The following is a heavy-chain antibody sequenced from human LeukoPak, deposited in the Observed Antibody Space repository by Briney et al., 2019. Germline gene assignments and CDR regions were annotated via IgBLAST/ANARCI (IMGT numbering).Heavy chain of an antibody. V-gene: IGHV3-23*01. CDR2: G. D-gene: IGHD6-13*01. CDR3: AKDLYTSRYACCFDY. Sequence: GGSLRLSCVASGFTFSNYAMNWVRQAPGKGLEWVSGGKGRFTISRDNSKNMLYLQMNSLRAEDTAVYYCAKDLYTSRYACCFDYWGQGTLVTVSS. J-gene: IGHJ4*02. CDR1: GFTFSNYA.